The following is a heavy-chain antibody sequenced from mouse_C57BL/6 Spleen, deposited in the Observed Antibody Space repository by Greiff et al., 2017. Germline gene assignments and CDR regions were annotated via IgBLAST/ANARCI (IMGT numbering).Heavy chain of an antibody. V-gene: IGHV1-61*01. CDR2: IYPSDSET. Sequence: VQLQQPGAELVRPGSSVKLSCKASGYTFTSYWMDWVKQRPGQGLEWIGNIYPSDSETHYNQKFKDKATLTVDKSSSTAYMQLSSLTSEDSAVYYCAREGTTVVATPFDYWGQGTTLTVSS. J-gene: IGHJ2*01. D-gene: IGHD1-1*01. CDR1: GYTFTSYW. CDR3: AREGTTVVATPFDY.